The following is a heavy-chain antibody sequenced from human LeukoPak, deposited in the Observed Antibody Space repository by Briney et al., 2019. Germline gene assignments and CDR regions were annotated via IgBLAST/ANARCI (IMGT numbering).Heavy chain of an antibody. V-gene: IGHV3-23*01. J-gene: IGHJ3*02. Sequence: GGSLILSCAASGFTFSSYAMSWVRQAPGKGLEWVAAISGGIMINTYYTDSVKGRFTISRDNSKNTLYLQMNSLRDDDTAVYYCAKDPVVGAPHVFDIWGQGTMVTVSS. CDR1: GFTFSSYA. CDR3: AKDPVVGAPHVFDI. D-gene: IGHD3-16*02. CDR2: ISGGIMINT.